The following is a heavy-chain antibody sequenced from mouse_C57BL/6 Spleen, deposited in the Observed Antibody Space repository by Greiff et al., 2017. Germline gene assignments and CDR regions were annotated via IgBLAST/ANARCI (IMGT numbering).Heavy chain of an antibody. Sequence: EVKLMESGAELVRPGASVKLSCTASGFNIKDDYMHWVKQRPEQGLEWIGWIDPENGDTEYASKFQGKATITADTSSNTAYLQLSSLTSEDTAVYYCTSYGYFDYWGQGTTLTVSS. V-gene: IGHV14-4*01. CDR2: IDPENGDT. CDR3: TSYGYFDY. D-gene: IGHD1-1*01. CDR1: GFNIKDDY. J-gene: IGHJ2*01.